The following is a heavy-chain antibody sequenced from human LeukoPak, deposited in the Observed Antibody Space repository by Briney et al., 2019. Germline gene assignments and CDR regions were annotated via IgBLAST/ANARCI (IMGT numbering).Heavy chain of an antibody. V-gene: IGHV3-23*01. J-gene: IGHJ4*02. Sequence: GGSLRLSCAASGFTFSSYAMSWVRQAPGKGLEWVSAISGSGGSTYYADSVKGRFTISRDNSKNTLYLQMNSLRAEDTAVYYCAKDLSGSSWPQPISFDYWGQGTLVTVSS. CDR1: GFTFSSYA. D-gene: IGHD6-13*01. CDR3: AKDLSGSSWPQPISFDY. CDR2: ISGSGGST.